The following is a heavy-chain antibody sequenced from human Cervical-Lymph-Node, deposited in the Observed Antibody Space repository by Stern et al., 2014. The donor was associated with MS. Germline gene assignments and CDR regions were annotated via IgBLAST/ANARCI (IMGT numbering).Heavy chain of an antibody. Sequence: QVQLVQSGADVKKPGSSVKVSCKASGGTFSSYAINWMRQAPGQGLEWRGGIIPLFGTAHYEQQFQGRVTISSDTSTNTVYMELYRLRYDDTAVYYCARDETGVAFDIWGQGTMVTVSS. CDR1: GGTFSSYA. CDR3: ARDETGVAFDI. V-gene: IGHV1-69*06. D-gene: IGHD7-27*01. CDR2: IIPLFGTA. J-gene: IGHJ3*02.